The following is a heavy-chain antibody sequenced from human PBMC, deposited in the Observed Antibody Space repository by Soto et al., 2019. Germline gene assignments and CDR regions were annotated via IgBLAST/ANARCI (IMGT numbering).Heavy chain of an antibody. Sequence: PSETLSLTCTISGGSMKSYYWNWIRQPPGKGLEWIGYIYYSGSTNYNPSLKSRVTISVDTSKNQFSLKLSPVTAADTAVYYCARGPWCSVGSCLDVWGPGTLVTVSS. J-gene: IGHJ4*02. V-gene: IGHV4-59*01. D-gene: IGHD2-15*01. CDR2: IYYSGST. CDR1: GGSMKSYY. CDR3: ARGPWCSVGSCLDV.